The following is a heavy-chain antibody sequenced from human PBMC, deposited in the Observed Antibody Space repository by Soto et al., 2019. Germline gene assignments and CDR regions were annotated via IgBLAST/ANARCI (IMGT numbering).Heavy chain of an antibody. CDR2: ISDSGGTV. D-gene: IGHD3-3*01. CDR3: ARDLLHYDFWSGYSAYFYYGMDV. V-gene: IGHV3-48*03. J-gene: IGHJ6*02. Sequence: GGLRLSCAASGFTFSSYEMNWVRQAPGQGLEWVSYISDSGGTVYYADSVKGRFTVSRDNAQNSVYLQMNSLRTEDTAVYYCARDLLHYDFWSGYSAYFYYGMDVWGPGTTVTVSS. CDR1: GFTFSSYE.